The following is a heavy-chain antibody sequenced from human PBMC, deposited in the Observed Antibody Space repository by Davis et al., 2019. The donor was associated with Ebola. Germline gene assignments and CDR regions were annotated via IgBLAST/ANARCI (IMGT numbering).Heavy chain of an antibody. Sequence: PGGSLRLSCAASGFIFSNYWMSWVRQAPGKGPEWVAIIKPDEGEKYYVDSVKGRFTISRDNAKNTLYLQMNSLRAEDTAVYYCAKVGGSGTYWGQGILVTVSS. J-gene: IGHJ4*02. CDR2: IKPDEGEK. V-gene: IGHV3-7*03. CDR1: GFIFSNYW. CDR3: AKVGGSGTY. D-gene: IGHD3-10*01.